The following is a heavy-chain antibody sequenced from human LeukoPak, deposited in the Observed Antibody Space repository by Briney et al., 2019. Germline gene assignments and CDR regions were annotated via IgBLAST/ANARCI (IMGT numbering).Heavy chain of an antibody. CDR1: GFTVSRYS. CDR2: IYGGGST. V-gene: IGHV3-53*01. CDR3: ARIVKAGLHFDY. Sequence: GGSLRLSCAASGFTVSRYSMSWVRQAPGKGLEWVSVIYGGGSTYYPDSVKGRFTISRDNSKNTLYLQMNSLRAEDTAVYYCARIVKAGLHFDYWGQGTLVTVSS. J-gene: IGHJ4*02. D-gene: IGHD6-13*01.